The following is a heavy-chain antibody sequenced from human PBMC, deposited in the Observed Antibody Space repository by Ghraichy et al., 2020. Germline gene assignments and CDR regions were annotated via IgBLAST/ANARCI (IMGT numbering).Heavy chain of an antibody. V-gene: IGHV3-49*04. CDR3: TRGNISDYADY. CDR2: IRSKAYGGTT. Sequence: GESLNISCTASGFTFGDYAMSWVRQAPGKGLEWVGFIRSKAYGGTTEYAASVKGRFTISRDDSKSIAYLQMNSLKTEDTAVYYCTRGNISDYADYWGQGTLVTVSS. J-gene: IGHJ4*02. D-gene: IGHD4-17*01. CDR1: GFTFGDYA.